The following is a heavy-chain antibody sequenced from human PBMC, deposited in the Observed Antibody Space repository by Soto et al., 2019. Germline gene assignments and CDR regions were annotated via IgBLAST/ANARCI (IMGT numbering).Heavy chain of an antibody. CDR2: INPSGGST. Sequence: ASVKVSCKASGYTFTSYYMHWVRQAPGQGLEWMGIINPSGGSTSYAQKFQGRVTMTRDTSTSTVYMELSSLRSEDTAVYYCARSVMNDILSGYYYYGMDVWGQGTTVTVSS. V-gene: IGHV1-46*03. CDR3: ARSVMNDILSGYYYYGMDV. J-gene: IGHJ6*01. CDR1: GYTFTSYY. D-gene: IGHD3-9*01.